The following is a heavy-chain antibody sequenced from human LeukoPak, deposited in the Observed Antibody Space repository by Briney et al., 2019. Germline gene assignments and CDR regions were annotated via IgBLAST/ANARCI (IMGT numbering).Heavy chain of an antibody. Sequence: SETLSLTCTVSGGSISSGDYYWSWIRQHPGKGLEWIGYIYYSGSTYYNPSLKSRITISVDTSKNQFSLKLSSVTAADTAVYYCAKDPGSLDYIQYLFDFWGQGALVTVSS. V-gene: IGHV4-31*03. D-gene: IGHD4-11*01. CDR2: IYYSGST. CDR1: GGSISSGDYY. CDR3: AKDPGSLDYIQYLFDF. J-gene: IGHJ4*02.